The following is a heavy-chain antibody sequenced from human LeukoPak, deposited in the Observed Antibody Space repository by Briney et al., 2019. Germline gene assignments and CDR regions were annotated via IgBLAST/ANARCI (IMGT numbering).Heavy chain of an antibody. V-gene: IGHV1-18*01. Sequence: ASVKVSCKASGYTFTSYGISWVRQAPGQGLEWMGWISAYNGNTNYAQKLQGRVTMTRDTSISTAYMELSRLRSDDTAVYYCAKGHSGYDFDFDYWGQGTLVTVSS. CDR1: GYTFTSYG. CDR3: AKGHSGYDFDFDY. CDR2: ISAYNGNT. J-gene: IGHJ4*02. D-gene: IGHD5-12*01.